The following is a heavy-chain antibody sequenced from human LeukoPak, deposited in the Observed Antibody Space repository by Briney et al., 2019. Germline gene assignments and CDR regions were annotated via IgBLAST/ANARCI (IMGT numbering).Heavy chain of an antibody. V-gene: IGHV4-4*07. J-gene: IGHJ6*03. D-gene: IGHD1-1*01. CDR2: IYTSGST. CDR1: GGSISSYY. CDR3: ARAPWPDTTQDYYYYMDV. Sequence: SETLSLTCTVSGGSISSYYWSWIRQPAGKGLEWIGRIYTSGSTNYNPSLKSRVTMSVDTSKNQFSLKLSSVTAADTALYYCARAPWPDTTQDYYYYMDVWGKGTTVTVSS.